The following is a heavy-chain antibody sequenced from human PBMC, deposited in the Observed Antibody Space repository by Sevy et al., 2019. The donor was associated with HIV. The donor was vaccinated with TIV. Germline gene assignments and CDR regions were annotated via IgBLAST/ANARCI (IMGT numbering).Heavy chain of an antibody. CDR1: GFTFSLHS. J-gene: IGHJ6*03. CDR2: ISTSSIHI. D-gene: IGHD3-10*01. CDR3: ARDLQYYYGSNYYMDV. Sequence: GGSLRLSCAASGFTFSLHSMNWVRQAPGKGLEWVSYISTSSIHIYYADSVKGRFTFSRDNAKNSLYLQMNSLRAEDTAVYFCARDLQYYYGSNYYMDVWGKGTTVTVSS. V-gene: IGHV3-21*01.